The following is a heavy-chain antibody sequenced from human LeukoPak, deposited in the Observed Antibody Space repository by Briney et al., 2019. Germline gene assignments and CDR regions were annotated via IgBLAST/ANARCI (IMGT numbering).Heavy chain of an antibody. CDR2: IKQDGSEK. Sequence: GGSLRLSCAASGFTFSSYWMSWVRQAPGKGLEWVANIKQDGSEKYYVDSVKGRFTISRDNAKNSLYLQMNSLRAEDTAVYYCASHYCCSTSCYRYYYYYGMDVWGQGTTVTVSS. V-gene: IGHV3-7*01. CDR3: ASHYCCSTSCYRYYYYYGMDV. J-gene: IGHJ6*02. CDR1: GFTFSSYW. D-gene: IGHD2-2*01.